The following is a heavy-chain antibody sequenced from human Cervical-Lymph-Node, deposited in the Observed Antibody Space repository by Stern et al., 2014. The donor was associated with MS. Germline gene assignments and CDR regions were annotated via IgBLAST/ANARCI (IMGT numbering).Heavy chain of an antibody. CDR2: ISAYNGKT. V-gene: IGHV1-18*01. D-gene: IGHD6-13*01. CDR1: GYTFTSYG. Sequence: QVQLVQSGAEVKKPGASVKVSCKASGYTFTSYGISWVRQAPGQGLEGMGWISAYNGKTKHAQKLQGRVTMTTATSTSTAYMELRGLRSDDTAVYYCARCFRREQQLEADAFDIWGQGTMVTVSS. CDR3: ARCFRREQQLEADAFDI. J-gene: IGHJ3*02.